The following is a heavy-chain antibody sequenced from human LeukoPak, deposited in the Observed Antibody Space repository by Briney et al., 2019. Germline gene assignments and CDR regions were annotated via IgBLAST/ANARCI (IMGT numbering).Heavy chain of an antibody. D-gene: IGHD4-23*01. Sequence: GGSLRLSCAVSGFTVSGNHVTWVRQAPGKGLAWVSTIYNTGTTNYTDSVKGRFTISRDNSKNTVYPQMNSLRAEDMAIYYCAGYGGFSKWGQGTHVTVSS. J-gene: IGHJ4*02. CDR3: AGYGGFSK. V-gene: IGHV3-53*01. CDR2: IYNTGTT. CDR1: GFTVSGNH.